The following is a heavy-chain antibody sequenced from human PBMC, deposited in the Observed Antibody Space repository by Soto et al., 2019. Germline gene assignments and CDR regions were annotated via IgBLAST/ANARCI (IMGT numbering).Heavy chain of an antibody. CDR1: GFTFSTFW. Sequence: GGSLSLSCAASGFTFSTFWMTWVRQSPGKGLEWVANIKEDGSETYYVDSVKGRFTISRGNAKNSLFLQMNSLRAEDTAVYYCVKVLAYGPIDYWGQGTRVTVSS. CDR2: IKEDGSET. V-gene: IGHV3-7*01. D-gene: IGHD2-8*01. CDR3: VKVLAYGPIDY. J-gene: IGHJ4*02.